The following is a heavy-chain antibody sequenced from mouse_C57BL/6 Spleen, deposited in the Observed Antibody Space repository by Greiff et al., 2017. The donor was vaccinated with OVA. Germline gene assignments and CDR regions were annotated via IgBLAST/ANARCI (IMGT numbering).Heavy chain of an antibody. D-gene: IGHD4-1*01. Sequence: EVKLMESAGGLVQPGSSMKLSCTASGFTFSDYYMAWVRQVPEKGLEWVANINYDGSSTYYLDSLKSRFIISRDNAKNILYLQMSSLKSEDTATYYCARAQTGTSFDYWGQGTTLTVSS. CDR2: INYDGSST. CDR1: GFTFSDYY. CDR3: ARAQTGTSFDY. V-gene: IGHV5-16*01. J-gene: IGHJ2*01.